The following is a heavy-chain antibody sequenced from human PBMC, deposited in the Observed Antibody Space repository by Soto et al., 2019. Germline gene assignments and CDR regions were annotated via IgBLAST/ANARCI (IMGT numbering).Heavy chain of an antibody. CDR1: GGSFSGYY. Sequence: SETLSLTCAVYGGSFSGYYWSWIRQPPGKGLEWIGEINHSGSTNYNPSLKSRVTISVDTSKNQFSLKLSSVTAADTAVYYCARWIPPSDYYFDYWGQGTLVTVSS. CDR2: INHSGST. J-gene: IGHJ4*02. CDR3: ARWIPPSDYYFDY. D-gene: IGHD5-12*01. V-gene: IGHV4-34*01.